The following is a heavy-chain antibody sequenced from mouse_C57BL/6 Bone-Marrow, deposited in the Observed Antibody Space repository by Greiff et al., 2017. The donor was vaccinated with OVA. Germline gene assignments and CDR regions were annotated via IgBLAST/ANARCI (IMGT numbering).Heavy chain of an antibody. CDR3: ARRRRQLDY. CDR2: IYPGDGGT. V-gene: IGHV1-82*01. D-gene: IGHD3-2*01. Sequence: QVQLQQSGPELVKPGASVKISCKASGYAFSSSWMNWVKQRPGKGLEWIGRIYPGDGGTNYNGKFKGKATLTADKSSRTAYMQLSSLTSEDSAVYFCARRRRQLDYWGQGTTLTVSS. CDR1: GYAFSSSW. J-gene: IGHJ2*01.